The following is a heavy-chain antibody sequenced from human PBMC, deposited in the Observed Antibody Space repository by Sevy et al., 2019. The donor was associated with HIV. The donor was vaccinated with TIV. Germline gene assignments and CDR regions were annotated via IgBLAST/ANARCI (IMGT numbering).Heavy chain of an antibody. Sequence: GGSLRLSCTASGFTFGDYAMSWVRQAPGKGLEWVGFIRSKAYGGTTEYAASVKGRFTISRDDSKSIAYLQMNSLKTEDTAVYYCTRISRGFDYWGQGTLVTVSS. D-gene: IGHD3-16*01. CDR3: TRISRGFDY. V-gene: IGHV3-49*04. CDR1: GFTFGDYA. CDR2: IRSKAYGGTT. J-gene: IGHJ4*02.